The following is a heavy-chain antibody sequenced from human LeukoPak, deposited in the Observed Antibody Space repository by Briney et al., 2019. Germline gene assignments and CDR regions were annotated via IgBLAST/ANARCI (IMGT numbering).Heavy chain of an antibody. V-gene: IGHV5-51*01. CDR1: GYSFTSYW. J-gene: IGHJ6*03. D-gene: IGHD2-15*01. CDR3: ARYHCSGGSCYPYYMDV. Sequence: GESLKISCKGSGYSFTSYWIGWVRQMPGKGLEWMGIIYPGDSDTRYSPSFQGQVTISADKSISTAYLQWSSLKASDTAMYYCARYHCSGGSCYPYYMDVWGKGTTVTISS. CDR2: IYPGDSDT.